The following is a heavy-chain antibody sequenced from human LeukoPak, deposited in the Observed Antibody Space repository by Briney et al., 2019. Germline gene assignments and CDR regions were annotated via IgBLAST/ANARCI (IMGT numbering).Heavy chain of an antibody. CDR3: ARRGYSGYGGDYFDY. D-gene: IGHD5-12*01. Sequence: SETLSLTCTVSGGSISSYYWSWIRQPPGKGLEWIGFISYSGSTNYNPSLKSRVTISVDTSKNQFSLKLSSVTAADTAVYYCARRGYSGYGGDYFDYWGQGTLVTVSS. CDR2: ISYSGST. CDR1: GGSISSYY. V-gene: IGHV4-59*08. J-gene: IGHJ4*02.